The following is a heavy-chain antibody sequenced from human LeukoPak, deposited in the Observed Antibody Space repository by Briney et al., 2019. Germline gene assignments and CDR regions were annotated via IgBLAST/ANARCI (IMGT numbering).Heavy chain of an antibody. Sequence: GGSLRLSCAASGFTFDEHGMSWVRQAPGKGLEWISGINWKGDTPGYVDSVKGRFIISRDNAKNYLYLQMNSLRAEDTALYYCARNSLYYYDSSGESQGYMDVWGKGTTVTVSS. CDR1: GFTFDEHG. V-gene: IGHV3-20*04. CDR2: INWKGDTP. CDR3: ARNSLYYYDSSGESQGYMDV. J-gene: IGHJ6*03. D-gene: IGHD3-22*01.